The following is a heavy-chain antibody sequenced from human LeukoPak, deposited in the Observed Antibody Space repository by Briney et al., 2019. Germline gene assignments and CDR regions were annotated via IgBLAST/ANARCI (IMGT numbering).Heavy chain of an antibody. CDR1: GYTLTELS. Sequence: GASVKVSCKVSGYTLTELSVHWVRQAPGQGLEWMGWINPNSGGTNYAQKFQGRVTMTRDTSISTAYMELSRLRSDDTAVYYCARVGGWFRHYYYYMDVWGKGTTVTISS. CDR3: ARVGGWFRHYYYYMDV. J-gene: IGHJ6*03. CDR2: INPNSGGT. V-gene: IGHV1-2*02. D-gene: IGHD3-16*01.